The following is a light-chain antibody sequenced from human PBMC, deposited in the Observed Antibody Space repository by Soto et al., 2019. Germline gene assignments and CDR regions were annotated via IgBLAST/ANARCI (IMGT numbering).Light chain of an antibody. CDR2: AAS. V-gene: IGKV1-39*01. J-gene: IGKJ1*01. CDR1: QSISIY. CDR3: QQNYAYPWT. Sequence: DIQMTQSPSSLSASVGDRVTITCRASQSISIYLNWYQQKPGKAPKVLIYAASRLQSGVPSRFSGRGSGTDFTLTITSLQPEDFASYFCQQNYAYPWTFGQGTKVDIK.